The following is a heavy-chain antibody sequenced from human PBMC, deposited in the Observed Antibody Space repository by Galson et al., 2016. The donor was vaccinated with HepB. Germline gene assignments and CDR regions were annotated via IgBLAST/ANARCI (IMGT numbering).Heavy chain of an antibody. CDR2: ISTRRTT. J-gene: IGHJ4*02. V-gene: IGHV3-23*01. CDR1: GFVFSNFG. CDR3: AKERLVRRIFDH. Sequence: LRLSCAASGFVFSNFGLSWVRQAPGKGLEWVASISTRRTTYYSDSVQGRFTISRDNSNNKLYLQMNGLRAEDTAVYYCAKERLVRRIFDHWGQGTLLTVSS. D-gene: IGHD1-1*01.